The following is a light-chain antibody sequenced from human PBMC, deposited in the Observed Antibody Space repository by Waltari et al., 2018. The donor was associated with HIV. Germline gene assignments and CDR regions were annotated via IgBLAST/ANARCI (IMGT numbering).Light chain of an antibody. CDR2: RNN. Sequence: QSVLTQPPSASGTPGQRVTISCPGSSSNIGTHQIYCYQQLQGTDTKLLFYRNNQRPSGVPDRFSGSKSGTSVFLAISGLRSEDEADYYCAAWDENLSGRVVFGGGTKLTVL. V-gene: IGLV1-47*01. CDR3: AAWDENLSGRVV. CDR1: SSNIGTHQ. J-gene: IGLJ2*01.